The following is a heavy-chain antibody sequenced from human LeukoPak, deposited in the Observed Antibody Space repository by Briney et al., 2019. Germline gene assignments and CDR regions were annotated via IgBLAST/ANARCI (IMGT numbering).Heavy chain of an antibody. CDR3: ARVWLARYCSGGSCYYYYYGMDV. J-gene: IGHJ6*02. D-gene: IGHD2-15*01. CDR1: GFTFSSYS. Sequence: GGSLRLSCAASGFTFSSYSMNWVRQAPGKGLEWVSYNSSSSSTIYYADSVKGRFTISRDNAKNSLYLQVNSLRDEDTAVYYCARVWLARYCSGGSCYYYYYGMDVWGQGTTVTVSS. V-gene: IGHV3-48*02. CDR2: NSSSSSTI.